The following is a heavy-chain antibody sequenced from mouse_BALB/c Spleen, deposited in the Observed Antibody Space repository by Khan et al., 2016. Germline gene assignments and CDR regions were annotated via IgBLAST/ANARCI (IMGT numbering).Heavy chain of an antibody. Sequence: QVQLKESGAELARPGASVKLSCKASGYTFTSYWMQWVKQRPGQGLEWIGAIYPGDGDTRYTQKFKGKATLTADKSSSTDYMQLSSLASEDSAVYYCARGDDGNYDYAMDYWGQGTSVTVSS. CDR2: IYPGDGDT. J-gene: IGHJ4*01. CDR1: GYTFTSYW. D-gene: IGHD2-1*01. V-gene: IGHV1-87*01. CDR3: ARGDDGNYDYAMDY.